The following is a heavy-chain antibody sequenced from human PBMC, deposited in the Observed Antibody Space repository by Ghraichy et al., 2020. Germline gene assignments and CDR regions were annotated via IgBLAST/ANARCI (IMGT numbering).Heavy chain of an antibody. D-gene: IGHD5-24*01. CDR3: ARLGMSTSYDY. Sequence: SETLSLTCAVYGGSFSGYYWSWIRQPPGKGLEWIGEINHSGSTNYNPSLKSRVTISVDTSKNQFSLKLSSVTAADTAVYYCARLGMSTSYDYWGQGTLVTVSS. CDR1: GGSFSGYY. CDR2: INHSGST. V-gene: IGHV4-34*01. J-gene: IGHJ4*02.